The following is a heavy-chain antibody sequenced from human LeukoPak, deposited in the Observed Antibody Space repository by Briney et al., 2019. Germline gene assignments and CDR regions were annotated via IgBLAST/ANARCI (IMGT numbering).Heavy chain of an antibody. V-gene: IGHV1-24*01. CDR1: GYTLTELS. J-gene: IGHJ4*02. D-gene: IGHD1-1*01. CDR2: FDPEDGET. Sequence: ASVKVSCKVSGYTLTELSMHWVRQAPGKGLEWMGGFDPEDGETIYAQKFQDRVTMTTDTSTSTAYMELRSLRSDDTAVYYCAREEVGWNPNDYWGQGTLVTVSS. CDR3: AREEVGWNPNDY.